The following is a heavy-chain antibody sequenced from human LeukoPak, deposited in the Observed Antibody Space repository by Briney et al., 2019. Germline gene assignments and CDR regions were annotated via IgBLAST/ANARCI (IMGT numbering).Heavy chain of an antibody. Sequence: ETLSLTCTVSGSSITSTYYWAWFRRPPGKGLEWIATVFQLQTVRTFYNPSLESRVTMSLDTSQNQFSLNLTSVTAADTALYFCARVLHAPKFIDSWGQGTLVTVSS. CDR3: ARVLHAPKFIDS. D-gene: IGHD2-8*01. CDR2: VFQLQTVRT. J-gene: IGHJ4*02. V-gene: IGHV4-38-2*02. CDR1: GSSITSTYY.